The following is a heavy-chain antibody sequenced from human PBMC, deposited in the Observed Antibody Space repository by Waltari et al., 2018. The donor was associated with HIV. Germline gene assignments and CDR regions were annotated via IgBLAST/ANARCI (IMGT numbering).Heavy chain of an antibody. D-gene: IGHD3-3*01. J-gene: IGHJ4*02. CDR1: GGPISSSSYY. CDR2: IYYSGST. Sequence: QLQLQESGPGLVKHSGALFLHCTVSGGPISSSSYYWGWIRRPPGKGLEWIGSIYYSGSTYYNPSLKSRVAIAVDTSKNQFSLKLSSVTVADTAVYYCAILSLYYDFWSGYYRFDYWGQGTLVTVSS. CDR3: AILSLYYDFWSGYYRFDY. V-gene: IGHV4-39*01.